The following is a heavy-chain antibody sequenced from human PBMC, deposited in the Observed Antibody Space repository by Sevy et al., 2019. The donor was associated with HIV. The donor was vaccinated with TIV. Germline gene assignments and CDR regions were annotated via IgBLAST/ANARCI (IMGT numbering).Heavy chain of an antibody. D-gene: IGHD3-16*01. V-gene: IGHV3-74*01. Sequence: GGSLRLSCAASGFTFSTYWMFWVRQAPGKGLVWVSRINTDNRITTYADSVKGRFTMSRDNAKNTVYLKMNSLRADDTAMYYCARDQDGGPVFTPGDGFDFWGQGTLVTVSS. CDR1: GFTFSTYW. CDR3: ARDQDGGPVFTPGDGFDF. CDR2: INTDNRIT. J-gene: IGHJ3*01.